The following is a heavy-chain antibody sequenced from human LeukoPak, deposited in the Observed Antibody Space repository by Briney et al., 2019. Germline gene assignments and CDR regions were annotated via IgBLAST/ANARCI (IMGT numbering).Heavy chain of an antibody. CDR2: IRSDGGSS. J-gene: IGHJ4*02. Sequence: GGSVRLSCAASGFTFSSYFWMHWVRQAPGKGLVWVSRIRSDGGSSTYADSVKGRFAISRDNAKNTLYLQMNTLRAEDTAVYYCVRDLDLGGYSSFVSWGQGTLVTVSS. CDR3: VRDLDLGGYSSFVS. V-gene: IGHV3-74*01. D-gene: IGHD4-23*01. CDR1: GFTFSSYFW.